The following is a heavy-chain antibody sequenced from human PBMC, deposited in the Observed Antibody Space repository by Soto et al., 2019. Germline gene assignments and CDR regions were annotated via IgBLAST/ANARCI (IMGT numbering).Heavy chain of an antibody. Sequence: QVQLQESGPGLVKPSETLSLTCTVSGGSVSSDSYYWSWIRQPPGKGLEWIGYIYYSGSTKYNPSLKSRVTIAVDTSKNQFSLKLSSVTAADTAVYYCASDHGWGVVTPKWDNWFAPWGQGTLVTVSS. CDR3: ASDHGWGVVTPKWDNWFAP. D-gene: IGHD2-21*02. J-gene: IGHJ5*02. CDR2: IYYSGST. V-gene: IGHV4-61*01. CDR1: GGSVSSDSYY.